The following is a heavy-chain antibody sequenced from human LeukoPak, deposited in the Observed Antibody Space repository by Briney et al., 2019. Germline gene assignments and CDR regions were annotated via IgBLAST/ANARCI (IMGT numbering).Heavy chain of an antibody. CDR1: GFTFSSYG. D-gene: IGHD3-22*01. J-gene: IGHJ4*02. CDR3: ARKTDSGGQGDY. Sequence: PGGSLRLSCAASGFTFSSYGMHWVRQAPGKGLEWVAFIRYDGSNKYYADSVKGRFTISRDNSKNTLYLQMNGLRAEDTAVYYCARKTDSGGQGDYWGPGTLVTVSS. V-gene: IGHV3-30*02. CDR2: IRYDGSNK.